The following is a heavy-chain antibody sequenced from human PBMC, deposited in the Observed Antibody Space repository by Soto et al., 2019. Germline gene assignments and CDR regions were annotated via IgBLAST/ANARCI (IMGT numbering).Heavy chain of an antibody. V-gene: IGHV3-48*01. Sequence: EVQLVESGGGKVQPGGSLRLSCAGSGFSFSDFSMNWVRQAPGKGLEWISYINRDSIVIMCADSLRDRVTISRDNAKNTLFLQINRLRVEDTAVYYCARDCAGTCWFAYWGPGIPVTVSS. J-gene: IGHJ4*02. CDR1: GFSFSDFS. CDR3: ARDCAGTCWFAY. CDR2: INRDSIVI. D-gene: IGHD2-15*01.